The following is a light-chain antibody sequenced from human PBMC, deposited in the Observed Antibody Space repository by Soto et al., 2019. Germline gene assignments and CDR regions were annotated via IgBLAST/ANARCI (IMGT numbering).Light chain of an antibody. V-gene: IGKV3-20*01. J-gene: IGKJ1*01. CDR1: QNIRGNE. CDR3: QDYGTSAPWT. Sequence: VLTQPPGTLSLSPGERTTLSCRASQNIRGNELAWYQQKPGQPPRLLIYRGSSRAPGIPDRFSGRGSGTYFTPTISRLEPEDFAVYYCQDYGTSAPWTFGQGTRVEIK. CDR2: RGS.